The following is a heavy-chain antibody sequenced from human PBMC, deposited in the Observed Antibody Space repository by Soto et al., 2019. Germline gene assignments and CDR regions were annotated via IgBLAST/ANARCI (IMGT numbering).Heavy chain of an antibody. CDR3: ATGITIFGVVIIPYYYYGMDV. V-gene: IGHV3-23*01. D-gene: IGHD3-3*01. Sequence: PGGSLRLSCAASGLTFSSYAMSWVRQAPGKGLEWVSAISGSGGSTYYADSVKGRFTISRDNSKNTLYLQMNNLRAEDTAVYYCATGITIFGVVIIPYYYYGMDVWGQGTTVTVSS. CDR2: ISGSGGST. CDR1: GLTFSSYA. J-gene: IGHJ6*02.